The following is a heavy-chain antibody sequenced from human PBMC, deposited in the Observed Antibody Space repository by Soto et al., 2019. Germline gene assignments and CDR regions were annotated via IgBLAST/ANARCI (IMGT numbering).Heavy chain of an antibody. CDR2: IYTSGST. Sequence: PSETLSLTCTVSGASLRSGSYYWSWIRQPAGKGLEWIGRIYTSGSTNYNPSLKSRVTMSVDTSKNQFSLKLSSVTAADTAVYYCARACSSNSCYDVFDYWGQGTLVTVSS. D-gene: IGHD2-2*01. CDR3: ARACSSNSCYDVFDY. J-gene: IGHJ4*02. CDR1: GASLRSGSYY. V-gene: IGHV4-61*02.